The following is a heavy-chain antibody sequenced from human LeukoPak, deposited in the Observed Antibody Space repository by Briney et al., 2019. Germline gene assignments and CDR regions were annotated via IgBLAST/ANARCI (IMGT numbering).Heavy chain of an antibody. Sequence: GGSLRLSCAASGFTFSSYSMNWVRQAPGKGLEWVSSISSSSSYIYYADSVKGRFTISRDNAKNSLYLQMSSLRAEDTAVYYCARDRAVAGTTFDYWGQGTLVTVSS. V-gene: IGHV3-21*01. CDR1: GFTFSSYS. D-gene: IGHD6-19*01. CDR3: ARDRAVAGTTFDY. CDR2: ISSSSSYI. J-gene: IGHJ4*02.